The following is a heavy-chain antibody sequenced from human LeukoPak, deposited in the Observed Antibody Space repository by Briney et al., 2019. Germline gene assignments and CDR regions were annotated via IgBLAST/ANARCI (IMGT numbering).Heavy chain of an antibody. D-gene: IGHD3-10*01. CDR1: GGSFSGYY. J-gene: IGHJ3*02. Sequence: SETLSLTCAVYGGSFSGYYWSWIRQPPGKGLEWIGEITHSGSTNYNPSLKSRVTISVDTSKNQFSLKLSSVTAADTAVYYCARGSIQGYYYGSDDKSDAFDIWGQGTMVTVSS. CDR3: ARGSIQGYYYGSDDKSDAFDI. CDR2: ITHSGST. V-gene: IGHV4-34*01.